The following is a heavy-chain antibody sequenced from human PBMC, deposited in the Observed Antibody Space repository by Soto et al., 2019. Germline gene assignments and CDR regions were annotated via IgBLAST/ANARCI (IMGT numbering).Heavy chain of an antibody. V-gene: IGHV1-69*01. D-gene: IGHD3-22*01. CDR3: ARVGYYYDSSGYSVNNWFDP. CDR2: IIPIFGTA. Sequence: QVQLVQSGAEVKKPGSSVKVSCKASGGTFSSYAISWVRQAPGQGLEWMGGIIPIFGTANYAQQFQGRVTITADESTSTAYMELSSLRSEDTAVYYCARVGYYYDSSGYSVNNWFDPWGQGTLVTVSS. CDR1: GGTFSSYA. J-gene: IGHJ5*02.